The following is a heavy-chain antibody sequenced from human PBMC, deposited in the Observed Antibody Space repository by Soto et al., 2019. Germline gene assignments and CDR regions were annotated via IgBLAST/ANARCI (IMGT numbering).Heavy chain of an antibody. CDR2: IYYNGNT. D-gene: IGHD6-19*01. Sequence: QVQLLESGPGLVKPSETLSLTCTISDDSIASYYWTWLRQPPGKELEWIGHIYYNGNTNINPSHKNRATISIGASRTHSYLKLDSVTAADTAVYYCARHGAVAGVDVTYWGRGTLVTVSS. V-gene: IGHV4-59*08. CDR3: ARHGAVAGVDVTY. CDR1: DDSIASYY. J-gene: IGHJ4*02.